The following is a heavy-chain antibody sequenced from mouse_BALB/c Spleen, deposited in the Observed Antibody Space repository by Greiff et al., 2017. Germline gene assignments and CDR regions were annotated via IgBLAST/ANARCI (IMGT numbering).Heavy chain of an antibody. D-gene: IGHD2-4*01. CDR2: ISSGSSTI. V-gene: IGHV5-17*02. CDR1: GFTFSSFG. J-gene: IGHJ2*01. Sequence: EVKVVESGGGLVQPGGSRKLSCAASGFTFSSFGMHWVRQAPEKGLEWVAYISSGSSTIYYADTVKGRFTISRDNPKNTLFLQMTSLRSEDTAMYYCARETMISPYYFDYWGQVTTLTVSS. CDR3: ARETMISPYYFDY.